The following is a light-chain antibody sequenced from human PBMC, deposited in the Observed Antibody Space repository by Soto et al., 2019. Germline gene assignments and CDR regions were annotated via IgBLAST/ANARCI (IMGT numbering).Light chain of an antibody. J-gene: IGKJ5*01. Sequence: VLTQTPLSLCVTPRQPASISCESARTILYSDGNTYLYWYLQKAGQPPQLLIYEVSKRFSGVPDRFSGSVSGTDFTLKISRVEAEDVGVYYCMRSVQPPITFGEGTRLDIK. CDR3: MRSVQPPIT. CDR1: RTILYSDGNTY. CDR2: EVS. V-gene: IGKV2D-29*01.